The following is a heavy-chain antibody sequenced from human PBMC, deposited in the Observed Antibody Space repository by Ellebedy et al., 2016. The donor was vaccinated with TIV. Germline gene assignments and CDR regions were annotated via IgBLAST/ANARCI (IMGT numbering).Heavy chain of an antibody. CDR1: PDSISNYY. D-gene: IGHD5-24*01. J-gene: IGHJ3*02. CDR3: ARRGQMEILRHAFEI. V-gene: IGHV4-59*01. Sequence: SETLSLTXTVPPDSISNYYWTWIRQPPGKGLEWIGYIYSSGSTNYNPSLKSRVTISVDTSKNQFSLNLNSVTAADTAVYYCARRGQMEILRHAFEIWGKGTMVIVS. CDR2: IYSSGST.